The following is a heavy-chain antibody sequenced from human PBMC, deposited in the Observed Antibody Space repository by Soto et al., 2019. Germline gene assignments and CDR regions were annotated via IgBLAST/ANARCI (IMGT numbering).Heavy chain of an antibody. V-gene: IGHV4-39*01. J-gene: IGHJ4*02. CDR3: ARRYGPGFDY. CDR1: GGSISSSSYY. Sequence: SETLSLTCTVSGGSISSSSYYWGWIRQPPGKGLEWIGSISYSGSTYYNPSLKSRVTISVDTSKNQFSLKLSSVTAADTAVYYCARRYGPGFDYWGQGTLVTVSS. CDR2: ISYSGST. D-gene: IGHD4-17*01.